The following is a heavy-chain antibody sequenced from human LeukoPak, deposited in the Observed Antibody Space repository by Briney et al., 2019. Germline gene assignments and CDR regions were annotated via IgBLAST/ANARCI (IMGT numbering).Heavy chain of an antibody. Sequence: ASVKVSCKASGYTFTSYGISWVRQAPGQGLEWMGWISAYNGNTNYAQKLQGRVTMTTDTSTSTAYMELRSLRSDDTAVYYCARDIVVVPAARGIDWFDPWGQGTQVTVSS. J-gene: IGHJ5*02. CDR2: ISAYNGNT. CDR1: GYTFTSYG. CDR3: ARDIVVVPAARGIDWFDP. V-gene: IGHV1-18*01. D-gene: IGHD2-2*01.